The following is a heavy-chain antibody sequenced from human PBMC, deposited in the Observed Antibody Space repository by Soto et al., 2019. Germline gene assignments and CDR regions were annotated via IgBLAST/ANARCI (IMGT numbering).Heavy chain of an antibody. Sequence: EVQLAESGGGLAQPGGSLRLSCAAFGFTLSGYAMDWVRQAPGKVLEYVSGISSNGVGTYYANSVQGRFTISRDNSKNTVYLQMGSLRPEDMAVYYCARRARPDFYYMDVWGKGTTVTVSS. J-gene: IGHJ6*03. CDR1: GFTLSGYA. CDR2: ISSNGVGT. V-gene: IGHV3-64*01. CDR3: ARRARPDFYYMDV. D-gene: IGHD6-6*01.